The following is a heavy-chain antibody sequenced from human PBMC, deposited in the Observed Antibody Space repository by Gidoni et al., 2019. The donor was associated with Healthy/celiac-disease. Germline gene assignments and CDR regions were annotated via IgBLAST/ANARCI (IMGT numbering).Heavy chain of an antibody. D-gene: IGHD3-9*01. CDR3: ARDEAIRYFDWLLSPLDY. CDR1: GFTFSSYS. Sequence: EVQLVESGGGLVQPGGSLRLSCAASGFTFSSYSMNWVSQAPGKGLEWVSYISSSSSTIYYADSVEGRFTNSRDNAKNSLYLQMNSLRAEDTAVYYCARDEAIRYFDWLLSPLDYWGQGTLVTVSS. V-gene: IGHV3-48*01. J-gene: IGHJ4*02. CDR2: ISSSSSTI.